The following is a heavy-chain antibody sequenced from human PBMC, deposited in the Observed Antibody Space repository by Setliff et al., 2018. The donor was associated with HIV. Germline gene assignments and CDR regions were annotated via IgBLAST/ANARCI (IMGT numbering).Heavy chain of an antibody. Sequence: ASVKVSCKASGYTFSDYYMHWVRQAPGQGLEWMGWINPNSGGTNYAQKFQGRVNMTRDTSISTAYMEVSNLRSDDTAIYYCARDRGHCSGGYCYRPLLYYFYYMDVWGKGATVTVSS. CDR3: ARDRGHCSGGYCYRPLLYYFYYMDV. CDR1: GYTFSDYY. V-gene: IGHV1-2*02. D-gene: IGHD2-15*01. J-gene: IGHJ6*03. CDR2: INPNSGGT.